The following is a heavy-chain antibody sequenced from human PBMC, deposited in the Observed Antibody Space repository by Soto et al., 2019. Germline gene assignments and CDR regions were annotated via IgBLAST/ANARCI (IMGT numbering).Heavy chain of an antibody. CDR2: INSDGSST. CDR3: ARDFED. V-gene: IGHV3-74*01. CDR1: GFTFSTFW. Sequence: EVQLVESGGGLVQPGGSLRLSCEASGFTFSTFWMHWVRQAPGKGLVWVSRINSDGSSTNYADSVKGRVTISRDNAKNTLYLQLNRVRPEDTAVYYCARDFEDWGQGTLVTVSS. J-gene: IGHJ4*02.